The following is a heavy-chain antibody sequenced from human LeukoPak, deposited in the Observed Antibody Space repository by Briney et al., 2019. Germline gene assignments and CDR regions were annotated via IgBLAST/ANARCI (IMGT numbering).Heavy chain of an antibody. CDR1: GGTFSSYA. CDR2: IIPIFGTA. CDR3: ARQYYDYVWGSYRYLNFDY. D-gene: IGHD3-16*02. Sequence: SVKVSCKASGGTFSSYAISWVRQAPGQGLEWMGGIIPIFGTANYAQKFQGRVTITADESTSTAYMELSSLRSEDTAVYYCARQYYDYVWGSYRYLNFDYWGQGTLVTVSS. V-gene: IGHV1-69*13. J-gene: IGHJ4*02.